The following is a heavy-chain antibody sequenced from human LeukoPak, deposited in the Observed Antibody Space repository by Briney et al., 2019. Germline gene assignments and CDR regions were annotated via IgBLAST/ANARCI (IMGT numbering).Heavy chain of an antibody. J-gene: IGHJ4*02. Sequence: PSETLSLTCAVYGGSFSGYYWSWIRQPPGKGLEWIGEINHSGSTNYNPSLKSRVTISVDTSKSQFSLKLSSVTAADTAVYYCARGSSNSSGWYMGNYWGQGTLVTVSS. CDR2: INHSGST. V-gene: IGHV4-34*01. CDR3: ARGSSNSSGWYMGNY. D-gene: IGHD6-19*01. CDR1: GGSFSGYY.